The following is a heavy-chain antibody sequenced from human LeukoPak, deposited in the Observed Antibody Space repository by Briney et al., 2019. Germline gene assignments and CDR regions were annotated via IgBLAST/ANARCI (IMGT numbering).Heavy chain of an antibody. J-gene: IGHJ4*02. CDR1: GYSISSDFY. CDR3: ARVGSSSSGFGFAY. Sequence: SETLSLTCAVSGYSISSDFYWGWIRQPPAKGLEWIGSIYHSGSTYYAPSLKSRVTISLDTSKDQFSLKLNSVTAADTAVYHCARVGSSSSGFGFAYWGQGTLVTVSS. D-gene: IGHD6-6*01. CDR2: IYHSGST. V-gene: IGHV4-38-2*01.